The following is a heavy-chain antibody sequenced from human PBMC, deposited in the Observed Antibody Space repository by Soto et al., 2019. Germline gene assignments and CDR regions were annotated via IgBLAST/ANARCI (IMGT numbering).Heavy chain of an antibody. V-gene: IGHV3-11*01. D-gene: IGHD3-22*01. J-gene: IGHJ5*02. CDR2: ISDSGSSI. Sequence: GGSLRLSCAASGFTFSDAWMSWVRQVPGKGLEWVSYISDSGSSIFYADSVKGRFTISRDSARKSLYLHMSSLRVEDTAVYYSARDTAFINSGFFYAWGQGTPGTVSS. CDR1: GFTFSDAW. CDR3: ARDTAFINSGFFYA.